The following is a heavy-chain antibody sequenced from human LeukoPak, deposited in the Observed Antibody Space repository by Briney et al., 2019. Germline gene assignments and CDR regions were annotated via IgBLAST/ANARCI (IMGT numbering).Heavy chain of an antibody. CDR3: ARAGGYRDAFDI. V-gene: IGHV4-61*08. D-gene: IGHD1-26*01. Sequence: SSQTLSLTCTVSGGSISSGGYYWSWIRQPPGKGLEWIGYIYYSGSTNYNPSLKSRVTISVDTSKNQFSLKLSSVTAADTAVYYCARAGGYRDAFDIWGQGTMVTVSS. J-gene: IGHJ3*02. CDR1: GGSISSGGYY. CDR2: IYYSGST.